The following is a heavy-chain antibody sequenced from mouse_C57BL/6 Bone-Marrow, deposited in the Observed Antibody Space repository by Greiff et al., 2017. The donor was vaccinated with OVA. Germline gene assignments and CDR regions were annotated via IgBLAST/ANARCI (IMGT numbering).Heavy chain of an antibody. CDR3: ARRIATVVATDYYAMDY. CDR2: IWSGGST. J-gene: IGHJ4*01. V-gene: IGHV2-2*01. Sequence: QVQLQQSGPGLVQPSQSLSITCTVSGFSFTSYGVHWVRQSPGKGLEWLGVIWSGGSTDYNAAFISRLSISKDNSKSQVFFKMNSLQADDTAIYYCARRIATVVATDYYAMDYWGQGTSVTVAS. D-gene: IGHD1-1*01. CDR1: GFSFTSYG.